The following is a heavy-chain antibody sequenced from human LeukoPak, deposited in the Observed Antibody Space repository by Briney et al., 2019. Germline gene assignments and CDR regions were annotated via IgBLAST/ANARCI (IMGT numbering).Heavy chain of an antibody. CDR1: GFTFSSYS. Sequence: PGGSLRLSCAASGFTFSSYSMNWVRQAPGKGLEWVSYISSSSTIYYADSVKGRFTISRDNAKNSLYLQMNSLRDEDTAVYYCARDQEYQLLQWGQGTLVTVSS. CDR3: ARDQEYQLLQ. J-gene: IGHJ4*02. CDR2: ISSSSTI. V-gene: IGHV3-48*02. D-gene: IGHD2-2*01.